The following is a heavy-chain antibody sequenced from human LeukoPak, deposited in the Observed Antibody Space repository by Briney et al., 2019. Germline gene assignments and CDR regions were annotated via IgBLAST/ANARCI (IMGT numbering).Heavy chain of an antibody. CDR3: TRQIGYYDILTGPFYYYYGMDV. V-gene: IGHV3-15*01. CDR1: GFTFSNAW. J-gene: IGHJ6*02. Sequence: GGSLRLSCAAPGFTFSNAWMSWGRQAPGKGLEWGGRIKSKTDGGTTDYAAPVKGRFTISRDDSKTTLYLQMNSMKTEDTAVYYCTRQIGYYDILTGPFYYYYGMDVWGQGTTVTVSS. D-gene: IGHD3-9*01. CDR2: IKSKTDGGTT.